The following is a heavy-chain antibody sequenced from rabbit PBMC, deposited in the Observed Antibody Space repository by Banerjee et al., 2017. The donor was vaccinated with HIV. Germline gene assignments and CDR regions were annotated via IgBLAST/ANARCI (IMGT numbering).Heavy chain of an antibody. Sequence: QEQLEESGGDLVKPEGSLTLTCTASGWSFSSSYWICWVRQAPGKGLEWIACIYTSSGNTYYASWAKGRFTISKTSSTTVTLQMTSLTAADTATYFCAREGASSSGYYLWGPGTLVTVS. CDR1: GWSFSSSYW. V-gene: IGHV1S45*01. CDR3: AREGASSSGYYL. J-gene: IGHJ4*01. CDR2: IYTSSGNT. D-gene: IGHD1-1*01.